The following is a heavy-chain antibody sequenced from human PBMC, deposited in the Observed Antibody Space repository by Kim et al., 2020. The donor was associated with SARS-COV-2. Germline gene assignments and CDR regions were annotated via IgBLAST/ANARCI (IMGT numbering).Heavy chain of an antibody. D-gene: IGHD3-3*01. J-gene: IGHJ6*03. CDR2: IYSSGST. Sequence: SETLSLTCTVSGDSINTSYWSWIRQPPGGGLEWIGQIYSSGSTHYNPSLKSRVIISTDTSKNQFSLKLSSVTSADTAVYYSARRVSYYQYLDVWGKGTTV. V-gene: IGHV4-59*01. CDR3: ARRVSYYQYLDV. CDR1: GDSINTSY.